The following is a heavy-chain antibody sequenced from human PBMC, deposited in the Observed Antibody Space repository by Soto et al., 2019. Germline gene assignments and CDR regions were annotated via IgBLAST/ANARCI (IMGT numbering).Heavy chain of an antibody. J-gene: IGHJ4*02. D-gene: IGHD3-10*01. CDR2: IYKGGRT. CDR1: GGSISNVNYC. V-gene: IGHV4-30-4*01. CDR3: ARGPSGDKVGY. Sequence: QVQLQESGPGLVKPSETLSLTCTVSGGSISNVNYCWSWIRQSPDKGLEWIGNIYKGGRTYNNPCPKSRVTITVDTSKTQFSLMLSSVSDADAAVYYCARGPSGDKVGYWGQGTLVTVSS.